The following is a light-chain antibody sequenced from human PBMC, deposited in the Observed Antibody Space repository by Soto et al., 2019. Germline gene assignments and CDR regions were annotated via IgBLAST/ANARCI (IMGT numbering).Light chain of an antibody. J-gene: IGLJ1*01. CDR2: EVN. CDR1: SSNVGGYNF. V-gene: IGLV2-8*01. Sequence: QSALTQPPSASGSPGQSVTISCTGTSSNVGGYNFVSWYQQHPGKAPKLMIYEVNKRPSGVPDRFSGSRSGNTPSLTVSGLQAEDEADYYCSSYAGSNNYVFGPGTKLTVL. CDR3: SSYAGSNNYV.